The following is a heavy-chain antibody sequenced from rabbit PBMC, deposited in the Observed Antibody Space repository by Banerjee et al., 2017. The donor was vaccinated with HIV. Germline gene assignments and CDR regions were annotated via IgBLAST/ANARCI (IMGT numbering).Heavy chain of an antibody. CDR1: GFSFSSSYY. D-gene: IGHD4-1*01. CDR2: IYTGSSSTT. V-gene: IGHV1S40*01. J-gene: IGHJ4*01. CDR3: ARDLAGVIGWNFGL. Sequence: QSLEESGGDLVKPGASLTLTCTASGFSFSSSYYMCWVRQAPGKGLEWIACIYTGSSSTTYHASWAKVRFTISQSSSTPVTLQMTSLTAADTATYFCARDLAGVIGWNFGLWGQGTLVTVS.